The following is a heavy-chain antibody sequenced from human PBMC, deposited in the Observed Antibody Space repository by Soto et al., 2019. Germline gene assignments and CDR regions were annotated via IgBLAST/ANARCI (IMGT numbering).Heavy chain of an antibody. CDR1: GFTFSSYA. CDR3: AKPPDYNWNDY. CDR2: VSGSGGST. V-gene: IGHV3-23*01. J-gene: IGHJ4*02. D-gene: IGHD1-20*01. Sequence: EVQLLESGGGLVQPGGSLRLSCAASGFTFSSYAMSCVRQAPGKGLEWISAVSGSGGSTYYADSVKGRFPISRDNSKDTLYLQMNNLRAEDTAVYYCAKPPDYNWNDYWGQGTLVTVSS.